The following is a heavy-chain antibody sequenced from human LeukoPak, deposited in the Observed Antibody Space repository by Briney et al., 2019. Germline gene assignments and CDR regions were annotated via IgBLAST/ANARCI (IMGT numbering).Heavy chain of an antibody. D-gene: IGHD5-18*01. CDR2: IKSDGSTT. J-gene: IGHJ4*02. V-gene: IGHV3-74*01. CDR3: ARGYIFGYDC. Sequence: GGTLRLSCVASGFTFSSKWMHWVRQAPGKGLVWVSRIKSDGSTTNYADFVKGRFTISRDNAKNTLYLQMNSLGAEDTAIYYCARGYIFGYDCWGQGSLVTVSS. CDR1: GFTFSSKW.